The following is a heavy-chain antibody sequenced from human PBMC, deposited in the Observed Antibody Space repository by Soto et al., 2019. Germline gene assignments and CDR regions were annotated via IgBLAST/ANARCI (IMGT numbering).Heavy chain of an antibody. CDR3: ASRDLVRNQGPYYYYGMDV. J-gene: IGHJ6*02. Sequence: KASETLSLTCVVYGGSFSGYYWSWIRQPPGKGLEWIGEINHSGSTNYNPSLKSRVTISVDTSKNQFSLKLSSVTAADTAVYYCASRDLVRNQGPYYYYGMDVWGQGTTVTVSS. CDR2: INHSGST. D-gene: IGHD6-13*01. CDR1: GGSFSGYY. V-gene: IGHV4-34*01.